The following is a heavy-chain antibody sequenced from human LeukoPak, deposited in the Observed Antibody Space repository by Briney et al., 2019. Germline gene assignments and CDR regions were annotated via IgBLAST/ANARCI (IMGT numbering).Heavy chain of an antibody. D-gene: IGHD6-19*01. Sequence: PGGSLRLSCAASGFTFSDYYMSWIRQAPGKGLEWVPGINWNGGSTGYADSVKGRFTISRDNAKNSLYLQMNSLRAEDTALYYCARDIRAGTDYYYYMDVWGKGTTVTVSS. V-gene: IGHV3-20*04. CDR2: INWNGGST. J-gene: IGHJ6*03. CDR3: ARDIRAGTDYYYYMDV. CDR1: GFTFSDYY.